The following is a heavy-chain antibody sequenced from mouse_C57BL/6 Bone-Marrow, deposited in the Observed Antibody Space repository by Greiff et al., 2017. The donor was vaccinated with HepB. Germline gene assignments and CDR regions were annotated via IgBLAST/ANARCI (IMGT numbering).Heavy chain of an antibody. Sequence: VKLQESGAELARPGASVKLSCKASGYTFTSYGISWVKQRTGQGLEWIGEIYPRSGNTYYNEKFKGKATLTADKSSSTAYMELRSLTSEDSAVYFCARIYYSNYAWGQGTTLTVSS. CDR1: GYTFTSYG. D-gene: IGHD2-5*01. V-gene: IGHV1-81*01. J-gene: IGHJ2*01. CDR3: ARIYYSNYA. CDR2: IYPRSGNT.